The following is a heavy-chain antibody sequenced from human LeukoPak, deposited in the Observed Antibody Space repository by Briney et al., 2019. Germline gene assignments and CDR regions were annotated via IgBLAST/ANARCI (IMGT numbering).Heavy chain of an antibody. J-gene: IGHJ4*02. V-gene: IGHV3-30*04. CDR2: ISYDGSNK. D-gene: IGHD2-2*01. Sequence: GRSLRLSCAASGFTFSSYAMHWVRQAPVKGLEWVAVISYDGSNKYYADSVKGRFTISRDNSKNTLYLQMNSLRAEDTAVYYCARGYVVVPAAMGYWGQGTLVTVSS. CDR1: GFTFSSYA. CDR3: ARGYVVVPAAMGY.